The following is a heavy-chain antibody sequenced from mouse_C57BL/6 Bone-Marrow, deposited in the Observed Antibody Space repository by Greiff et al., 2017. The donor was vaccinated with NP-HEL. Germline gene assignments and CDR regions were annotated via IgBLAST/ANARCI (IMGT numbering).Heavy chain of an antibody. V-gene: IGHV1-22*01. CDR2: INPNNGGT. Sequence: VQLQQSGPELVKPGASVKMSCKASGYTFTDYNMHWVKQSHGKSLEGIGYINPNNGGTSYNQKFKGKATLTVNKSSSTAYMELRSLTSEDSAVYYCARELRLRTYAMDYWGQGTSVTVSS. D-gene: IGHD3-2*02. J-gene: IGHJ4*01. CDR3: ARELRLRTYAMDY. CDR1: GYTFTDYN.